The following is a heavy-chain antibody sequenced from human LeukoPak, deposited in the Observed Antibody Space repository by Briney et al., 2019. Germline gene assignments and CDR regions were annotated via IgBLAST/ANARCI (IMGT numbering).Heavy chain of an antibody. CDR3: ARAPVRRYDILTGYFRALDI. V-gene: IGHV1-46*03. CDR1: GYTFTSYY. D-gene: IGHD3-9*01. Sequence: ASVKVSCKASGYTFTSYYMHWVRQAPGQGLEWMGIINPSGGSTSYAQKFQGRVTMTRDTSTSTVYMELSSLRSEDTAVYYCARAPVRRYDILTGYFRALDIWGQGTMVTVSS. J-gene: IGHJ3*02. CDR2: INPSGGST.